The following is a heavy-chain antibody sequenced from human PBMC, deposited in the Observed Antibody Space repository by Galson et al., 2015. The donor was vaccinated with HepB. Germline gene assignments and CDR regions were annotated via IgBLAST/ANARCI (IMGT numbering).Heavy chain of an antibody. D-gene: IGHD5-24*01. Sequence: SLRLSCAASGFTFSSYPMSWVRQAPGKGLEWVSTISGSGGSTYYADSVKGRFTISRDNSKNTPYLQMNSLRAEDTAVYYCAKGVMATPNFDYWGQGTLVTVSS. CDR1: GFTFSSYP. CDR3: AKGVMATPNFDY. J-gene: IGHJ4*02. CDR2: ISGSGGST. V-gene: IGHV3-23*01.